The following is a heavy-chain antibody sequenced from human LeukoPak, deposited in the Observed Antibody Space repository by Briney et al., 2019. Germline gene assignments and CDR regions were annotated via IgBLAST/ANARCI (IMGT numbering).Heavy chain of an antibody. CDR2: ISYDGSNK. D-gene: IGHD3-3*01. Sequence: GRSLRLSCAASGFTFSSYAMHWVRQAPGKGLEWVAVISYDGSNKYYAGSVKGRFTISRDNSKNTLYLQMNSLRAEDTALYHYARGYYDFWSGYRGAFDIWGQGTMVTVSS. J-gene: IGHJ3*02. CDR3: ARGYYDFWSGYRGAFDI. V-gene: IGHV3-30-3*01. CDR1: GFTFSSYA.